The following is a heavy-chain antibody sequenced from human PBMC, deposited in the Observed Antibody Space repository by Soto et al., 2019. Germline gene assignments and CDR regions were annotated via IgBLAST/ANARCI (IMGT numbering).Heavy chain of an antibody. CDR1: GYTFTSYG. Sequence: QVQLVQSGAEVKKHGASVKVSCKASGYTFTSYGISWVRQAPGQGLEWMGWISAYNGNTNYAQKLLGRVTMTTDTFTSTAYMGLRSLRSDDTAVYYWARGTTVETGTYWGQGTLVTVSS. CDR3: ARGTTVETGTY. J-gene: IGHJ4*02. D-gene: IGHD4-17*01. CDR2: ISAYNGNT. V-gene: IGHV1-18*01.